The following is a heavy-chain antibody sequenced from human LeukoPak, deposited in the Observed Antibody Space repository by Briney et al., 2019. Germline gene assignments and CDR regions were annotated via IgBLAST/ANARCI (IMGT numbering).Heavy chain of an antibody. CDR1: GYTFTSYY. J-gene: IGHJ4*02. CDR3: ARQLLWLGEPQGSEY. CDR2: INPSGGST. Sequence: ASVKVSCKASGYTFTSYYMHWVRQAPGQGLEWMGIINPSGGSTSYAQKFQGRVTMTRDTSTSTVYMELSSLRSEDTAVYYCARQLLWLGEPQGSEYWGQGTLVTVSS. D-gene: IGHD3-10*01. V-gene: IGHV1-46*01.